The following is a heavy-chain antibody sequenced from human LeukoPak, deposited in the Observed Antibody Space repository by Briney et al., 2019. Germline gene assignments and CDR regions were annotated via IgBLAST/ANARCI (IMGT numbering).Heavy chain of an antibody. V-gene: IGHV4-34*01. CDR1: GGSFSGYY. Sequence: SETLSLTCAVYGGSFSGYYWSWIRQPPGKGLEWIGEINHSGSTNYNPSLKSRVTISVDTSMNQFSLKLISVTAADTAVYYCARPNYSSSWYFDLWGQGTLVTVSS. J-gene: IGHJ4*02. CDR3: ARPNYSSSWYFDL. CDR2: INHSGST. D-gene: IGHD6-13*01.